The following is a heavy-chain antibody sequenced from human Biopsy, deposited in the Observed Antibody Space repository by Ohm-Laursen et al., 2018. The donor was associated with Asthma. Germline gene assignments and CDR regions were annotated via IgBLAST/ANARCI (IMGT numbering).Heavy chain of an antibody. CDR2: ISYTGGA. Sequence: TLSLTCTVSGGSMSSSSYSWGWIRQPPGKGLEWMGSISYTGGAYHNPSLKSRSTIYVDTSKNHFSLKLSSVTAADTAAYYCARHWDWGSFFDYWGQGTPVTVSS. D-gene: IGHD7-27*01. J-gene: IGHJ4*02. V-gene: IGHV4-39*01. CDR1: GGSMSSSSYS. CDR3: ARHWDWGSFFDY.